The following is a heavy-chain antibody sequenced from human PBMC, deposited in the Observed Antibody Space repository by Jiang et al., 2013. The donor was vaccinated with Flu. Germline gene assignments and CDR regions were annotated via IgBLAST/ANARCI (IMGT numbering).Heavy chain of an antibody. CDR1: GFTFSSYW. CDR2: INSDGSST. V-gene: IGHV3-74*01. D-gene: IGHD3-22*01. CDR3: ARVKGGGLDPTMIVVVSRLDAFDI. Sequence: QLVESGGGLVQPGGSLRLSCAASGFTFSSYWMHWVRQAPGKGLVWVSRINSDGSSTSYADSVKGRFTISRDNAKNTLYLQMNSLRAEDTAVYYCARVKGGGLDPTMIVVVSRLDAFDIWGQGTMVTVPS. J-gene: IGHJ3*02.